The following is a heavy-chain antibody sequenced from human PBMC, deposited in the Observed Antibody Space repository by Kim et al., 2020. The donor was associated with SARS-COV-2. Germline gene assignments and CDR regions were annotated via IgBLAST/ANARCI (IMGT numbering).Heavy chain of an antibody. CDR1: GFTFSSYG. D-gene: IGHD3-22*01. J-gene: IGHJ6*02. Sequence: GGSLRLSCAASGFTFSSYGMHWVRQAPGKGLEWVAVIWYDGSNKYYADSVKGRFTISRDNSKNTLYLQMNSLRAEDTAVYYCAREGYDSSGYDKYYYYYGMDVWGQGTTVTVSS. CDR2: IWYDGSNK. V-gene: IGHV3-33*01. CDR3: AREGYDSSGYDKYYYYYGMDV.